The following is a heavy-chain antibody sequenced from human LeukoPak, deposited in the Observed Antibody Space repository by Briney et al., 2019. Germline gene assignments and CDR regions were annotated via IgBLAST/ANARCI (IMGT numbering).Heavy chain of an antibody. V-gene: IGHV1-2*02. J-gene: IGHJ4*02. D-gene: IGHD2-15*01. CDR1: GYTFTGYY. Sequence: ASVKVSCTASGYTFTGYYMHWVRQAPGQGLEWMGWMKHDGTEYAKKFQASATMTRDTSISTAYMELSRLRSDDTAVYYCARGDDIVPDDGGQGTLVTVSS. CDR2: MKHDGT. CDR3: ARGDDIVPDD.